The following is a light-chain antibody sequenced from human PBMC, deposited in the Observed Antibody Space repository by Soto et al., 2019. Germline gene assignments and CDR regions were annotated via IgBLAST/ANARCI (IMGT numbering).Light chain of an antibody. CDR3: QQDKSYPKR. J-gene: IGKJ1*01. Sequence: EIPVSQAPSTLFFSLAFILTITFRASQSISSWLAWYQQKQGKAPKLLIYDASSLESGAPSRFSGSGSGTEFTLTIRCLQPDDFATYCCQQDKSYPKRLGQGTKVAIK. CDR1: QSISSW. V-gene: IGKV1-5*01. CDR2: DAS.